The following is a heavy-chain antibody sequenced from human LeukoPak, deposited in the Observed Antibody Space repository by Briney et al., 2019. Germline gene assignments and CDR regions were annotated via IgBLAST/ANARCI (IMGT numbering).Heavy chain of an antibody. Sequence: GGSLRLSCAASRFTFSTYDMNWVRQAPGKGLEWVSSISSAGSYIYSADSVKGRFTISRDNARNSLYLQMSRLRAEDTAVYYCARAQGYSNAFDIWGQGTVVTVSS. CDR1: RFTFSTYD. V-gene: IGHV3-21*01. J-gene: IGHJ3*02. CDR3: ARAQGYSNAFDI. D-gene: IGHD5-18*01. CDR2: ISSAGSYI.